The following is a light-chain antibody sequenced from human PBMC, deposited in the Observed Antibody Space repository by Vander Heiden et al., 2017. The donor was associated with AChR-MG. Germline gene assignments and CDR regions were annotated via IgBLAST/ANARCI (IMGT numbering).Light chain of an antibody. CDR2: DTT. CDR1: TGALTGGYY. Sequence: QTVVTQEPSLTVSPGGTVTLTCASSTGALTGGYYPNWFQQKPGQAPRALIYDTTNRHSWTPARFSGSLLGGKAVLTLSGVQPEDEADYYCLLYYGGAQLWMFGGGTKLTVL. V-gene: IGLV7-43*01. J-gene: IGLJ3*02. CDR3: LLYYGGAQLWM.